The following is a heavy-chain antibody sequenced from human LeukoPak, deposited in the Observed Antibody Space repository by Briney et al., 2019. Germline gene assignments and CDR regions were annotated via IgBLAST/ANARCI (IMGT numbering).Heavy chain of an antibody. CDR3: AKDRSYPPQGAFDI. J-gene: IGHJ3*02. V-gene: IGHV3-30*18. Sequence: GRSLRLSCAASGFTFSSYGMHWVRQAPGKGLEWVAVISYDGSNKYYADSVKGRFTISRDNSKNTLYLQMNSLRAEDTAVYYCAKDRSYPPQGAFDIWGQGTMVTVSS. D-gene: IGHD1-26*01. CDR1: GFTFSSYG. CDR2: ISYDGSNK.